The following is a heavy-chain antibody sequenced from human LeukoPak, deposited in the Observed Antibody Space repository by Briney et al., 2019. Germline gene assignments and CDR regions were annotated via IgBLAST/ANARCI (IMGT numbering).Heavy chain of an antibody. CDR2: IYRSGST. J-gene: IGHJ4*02. CDR1: GYSISSGYY. Sequence: SETLSLTCTVSGYSISSGYYWGWLRPPPGKGLEWIGSIYRSGSTYYNPSLKSRVTISVDTSKNQFSLKLSSVTAADTAVYYCARAGYSGYDTPLEYDYWGQGTLVTVSS. V-gene: IGHV4-38-2*02. D-gene: IGHD5-12*01. CDR3: ARAGYSGYDTPLEYDY.